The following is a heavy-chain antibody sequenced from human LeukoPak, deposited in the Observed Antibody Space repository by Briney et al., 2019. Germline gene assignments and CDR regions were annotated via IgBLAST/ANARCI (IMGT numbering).Heavy chain of an antibody. V-gene: IGHV1-18*01. D-gene: IGHD3-10*01. CDR1: GYTFTSYG. J-gene: IGHJ5*02. CDR2: ISAYNGDT. Sequence: ASVKVSCKASGYTFTSYGISWVRQAPGQGLEWMGWISAYNGDTNYAQKLQGRVTMTTDTSTSTAYMELRSLRSDDTAVYYCARAAPQPPHSGSEFDPWGQGTLATVSS. CDR3: ARAAPQPPHSGSEFDP.